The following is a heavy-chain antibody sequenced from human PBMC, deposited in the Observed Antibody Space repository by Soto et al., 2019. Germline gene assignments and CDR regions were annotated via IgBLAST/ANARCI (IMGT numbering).Heavy chain of an antibody. CDR3: AKGGDSSSWSNYFDY. Sequence: GGSLRLSCAASGFAFSTYAMNWVRQAPGKGLEWVSSVSGSGGNTYYADSVKGRFTISRDNSKNTPYLQMNSLRAEDTATYYCAKGGDSSSWSNYFDYWGQGTLVTVSS. CDR2: VSGSGGNT. V-gene: IGHV3-23*01. D-gene: IGHD6-13*01. CDR1: GFAFSTYA. J-gene: IGHJ4*02.